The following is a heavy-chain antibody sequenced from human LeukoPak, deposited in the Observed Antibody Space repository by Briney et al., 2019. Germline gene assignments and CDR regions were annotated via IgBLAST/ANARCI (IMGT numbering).Heavy chain of an antibody. CDR3: AKGVRGGYDYYGVDV. CDR1: GFIFDDYA. D-gene: IGHD3-10*02. V-gene: IGHV3-9*01. J-gene: IGHJ6*02. Sequence: GRSLRLSCAASGFIFDDYAMYWVRQVPGKGLEWVSGISWNSGSIGYADSVKGRVTISRDNAKNSLYLQMNSLGAEDTALYYCAKGVRGGYDYYGVDVWGQGTTVTVSS. CDR2: ISWNSGSI.